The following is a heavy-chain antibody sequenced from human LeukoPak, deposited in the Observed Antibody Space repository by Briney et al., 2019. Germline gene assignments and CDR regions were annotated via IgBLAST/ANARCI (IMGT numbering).Heavy chain of an antibody. Sequence: GGSLRLSCADSGFSFSSDAMRWVCQAPPPGPEWVSAISGSGGSTYYADSVKGRFTISRDNSKNTLYLQMNSLRAEDTAVYYCAYGPGSFDYWGQGTLVTVSS. V-gene: IGHV3-23*01. J-gene: IGHJ4*02. CDR3: AYGPGSFDY. D-gene: IGHD3-10*01. CDR1: GFSFSSDA. CDR2: ISGSGGST.